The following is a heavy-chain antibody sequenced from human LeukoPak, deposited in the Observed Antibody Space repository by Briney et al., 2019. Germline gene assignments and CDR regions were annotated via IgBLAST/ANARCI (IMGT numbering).Heavy chain of an antibody. CDR2: ISYDGSNK. Sequence: GRSLRLSCAASGFTFSSYAMHGVRQAPGKGLEGVAVISYDGSNKYYADSVKGRFTISRDNSKNTLYLQMNSLRAEDTAVYYCARKGSTSYDSPDFDYWGQGTLVTVSS. CDR3: ARKGSTSYDSPDFDY. CDR1: GFTFSSYA. D-gene: IGHD2-2*01. V-gene: IGHV3-30-3*01. J-gene: IGHJ4*02.